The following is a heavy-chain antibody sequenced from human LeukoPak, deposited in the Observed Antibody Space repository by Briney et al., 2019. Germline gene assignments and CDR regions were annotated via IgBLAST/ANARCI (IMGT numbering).Heavy chain of an antibody. J-gene: IGHJ4*02. CDR1: GGSINSYY. CDR2: IYYSGST. CDR3: AREVSGYSSSWEGAFDY. Sequence: SETLSLTCTVSGGSINSYYWSWIRQPPGKGLEWIGYIYYSGSTNYNPSLKSRVTISVHTSKNQFSLKLSPVTAADTAAYYCAREVSGYSSSWEGAFDYWGQGTLVTVSS. V-gene: IGHV4-59*12. D-gene: IGHD6-13*01.